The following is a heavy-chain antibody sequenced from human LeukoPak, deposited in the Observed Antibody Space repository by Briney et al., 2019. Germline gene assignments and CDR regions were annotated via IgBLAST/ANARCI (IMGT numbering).Heavy chain of an antibody. CDR1: GFTFSSYA. CDR2: ISYDGSNK. CDR3: AREGYDSSGYYYFDY. D-gene: IGHD3-22*01. V-gene: IGHV3-30-3*01. Sequence: AGGSLRLSCAASGFTFSSYAMHWVRQAPGKGLEWVAVISYDGSNKYYADSVKGRFTISRDNSKNTLYLQMNSLRAEDTAVYYCAREGYDSSGYYYFDYWGQGTLVTVSS. J-gene: IGHJ4*02.